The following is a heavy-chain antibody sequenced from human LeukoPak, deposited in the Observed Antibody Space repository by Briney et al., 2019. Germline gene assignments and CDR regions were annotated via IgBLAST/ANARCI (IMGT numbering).Heavy chain of an antibody. Sequence: SETLSLTCAVYGGSFSGYYWSWIRQPPGKGLEWIGEINHSGSANYNPSLKSRVTVSVDTSKKQFSLKLSSVTAADTAMYYCASPWGYGSGIWGQGTLVTVSS. V-gene: IGHV4-34*01. CDR2: INHSGSA. CDR3: ASPWGYGSGI. J-gene: IGHJ4*02. D-gene: IGHD3-10*01. CDR1: GGSFSGYY.